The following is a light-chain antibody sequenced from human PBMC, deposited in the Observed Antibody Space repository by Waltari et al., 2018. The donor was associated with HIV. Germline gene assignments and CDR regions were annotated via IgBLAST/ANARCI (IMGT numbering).Light chain of an antibody. CDR3: QQYKYWPPWT. J-gene: IGKJ1*01. V-gene: IGKV3-15*01. CDR1: QSVRYN. Sequence: EIVMTQSPATLSVSLGERATLSCRASQSVRYNLAWYQQKPDQPPRLLIYGASTRATGIPARFSASGSGTEFTRTISSLQSEDFAVYYCQQYKYWPPWTFGQGTKVDIK. CDR2: GAS.